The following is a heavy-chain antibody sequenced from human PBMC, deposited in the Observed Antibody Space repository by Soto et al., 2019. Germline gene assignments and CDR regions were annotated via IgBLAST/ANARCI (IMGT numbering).Heavy chain of an antibody. Sequence: SETLSLTCAVYGGSLSDNYWSWIRQPPGKGLEWIGEINHNGSANYKPSLKSRVTISLDTSKNQFSLKLSSVTAADTAVYYCAGDITDYWGRGTLVTVSS. CDR1: GGSLSDNY. D-gene: IGHD2-15*01. CDR2: INHNGSA. J-gene: IGHJ4*02. CDR3: AGDITDY. V-gene: IGHV4-34*01.